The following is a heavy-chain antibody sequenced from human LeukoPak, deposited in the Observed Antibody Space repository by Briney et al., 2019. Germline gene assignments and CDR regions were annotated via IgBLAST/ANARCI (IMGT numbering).Heavy chain of an antibody. CDR3: ARWGVGPTSPDHDAFDI. CDR2: INHSGST. CDR1: GGSFSGYY. D-gene: IGHD3-16*01. J-gene: IGHJ3*02. V-gene: IGHV4-34*01. Sequence: SETLSLTCAVYGGSFSGYYWSWIRQPPGKGLEWIGEINHSGSTNYNPSLKSRVTISVDTSKNQFSLKLSSVTAADTAVYYCARWGVGPTSPDHDAFDIWGQGTMVTVSS.